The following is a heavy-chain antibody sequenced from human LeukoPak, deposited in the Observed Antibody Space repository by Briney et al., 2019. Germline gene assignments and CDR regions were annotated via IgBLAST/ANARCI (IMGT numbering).Heavy chain of an antibody. CDR2: ISYDGSNK. CDR3: AKDHTYSSCLPDY. CDR1: GFTFSSYG. Sequence: GGSLRLSCAASGFTFSSYGMHWVRQAPGKGLEWVAVISYDGSNKYYADSVKGRFTISRDNSKNTLYLQMNSLRAEDTAVYYCAKDHTYSSCLPDYWGQGTLVTVSS. J-gene: IGHJ4*02. V-gene: IGHV3-30*18. D-gene: IGHD6-19*01.